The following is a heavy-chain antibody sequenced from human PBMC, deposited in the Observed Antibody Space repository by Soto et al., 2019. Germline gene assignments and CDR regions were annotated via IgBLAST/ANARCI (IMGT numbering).Heavy chain of an antibody. CDR2: TYYRSKWYN. J-gene: IGHJ6*01. D-gene: IGHD6-19*01. CDR3: ARARRTEQWLVQDSYYYGMYF. Sequence: SQTLSLTCAISGDSVPSNSAAWNWIRQSPSRGLEWLGRTYYRSKWYNDYAVYVKSRITINPDTSKNQFSLQLNSVTPEDTAGYYCARARRTEQWLVQDSYYYGMYFWGQGTTVTV. V-gene: IGHV6-1*01. CDR1: GDSVPSNSAA.